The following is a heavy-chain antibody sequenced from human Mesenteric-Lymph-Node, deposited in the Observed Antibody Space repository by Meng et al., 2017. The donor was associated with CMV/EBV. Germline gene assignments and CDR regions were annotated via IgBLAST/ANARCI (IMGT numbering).Heavy chain of an antibody. CDR2: VDPGNGDI. V-gene: IGHV1-2*06. CDR3: ARSLRGSGTENDY. J-gene: IGHJ4*02. D-gene: IGHD3-10*01. Sequence: CKASGYTSPCYWIYWVRQAPGHGLEWMGRVDPGNGDINYAQKFQDRVTMTRDTSISTVYMELSRLTSDDTAVYYCARSLRGSGTENDYWGQGTLVTVSS. CDR1: GYTSPCYW.